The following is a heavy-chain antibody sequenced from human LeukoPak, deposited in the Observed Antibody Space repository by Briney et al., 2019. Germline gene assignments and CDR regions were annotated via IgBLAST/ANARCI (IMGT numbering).Heavy chain of an antibody. CDR1: GGSISSYY. Sequence: SETLSLTCTVSGGSISSYYWSWIRQPAGQGLEWIGRIYTSGSTNYNPSLKSRVTMSVDTSKNKFSLKLSSVTAADTAVYYCARDGGYGSGSYYTDWGQGTLVTVSS. CDR2: IYTSGST. D-gene: IGHD3-10*01. CDR3: ARDGGYGSGSYYTD. V-gene: IGHV4-4*07. J-gene: IGHJ4*02.